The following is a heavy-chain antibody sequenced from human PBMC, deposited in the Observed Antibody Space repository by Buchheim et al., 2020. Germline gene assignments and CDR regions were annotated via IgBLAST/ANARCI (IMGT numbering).Heavy chain of an antibody. D-gene: IGHD3-10*01. Sequence: QVQLQESGPGLVKPSQTLSLTCTVSGGSISSGGTYWSWIRQHPGKGLEWIGSTYYGGSTYYNPSPKGGVTISVTTSKNKFSLKLSSVTAADTAVYYCARALPTVRGNNWFDPWGQGTL. CDR2: TYYGGST. V-gene: IGHV4-31*03. CDR1: GGSISSGGTY. J-gene: IGHJ5*02. CDR3: ARALPTVRGNNWFDP.